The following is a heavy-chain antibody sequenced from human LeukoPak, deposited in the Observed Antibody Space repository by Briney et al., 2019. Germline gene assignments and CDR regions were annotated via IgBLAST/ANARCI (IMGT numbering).Heavy chain of an antibody. CDR1: EFSLSRYW. V-gene: IGHV3-74*01. J-gene: IGHJ6*03. Sequence: PGGSLRLSCAVSEFSLSRYWMHWVRQAPGTGLVWVSYIDNDGTDTNYADPVRGRFTVSRDNAKNTLYLQMNGLRAEDTAVYYCTRGGFDHNMDVWGKGTTVT. D-gene: IGHD3-9*01. CDR3: TRGGFDHNMDV. CDR2: IDNDGTDT.